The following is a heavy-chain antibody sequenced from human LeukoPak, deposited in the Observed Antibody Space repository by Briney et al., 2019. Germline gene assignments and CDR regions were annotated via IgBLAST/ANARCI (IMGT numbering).Heavy chain of an antibody. CDR3: ARDQYDTWSRRGNFDS. CDR1: GFTFGKYW. V-gene: IGHV3-7*03. CDR2: IKLDGSKK. J-gene: IGHJ4*02. D-gene: IGHD3/OR15-3a*01. Sequence: GGSLRLSCVASGFTFGKYWMSWVRQAPGKGLEWVANIKLDGSKKNYVDSVKGRFTISRDNTKNSLYLQLNSLRAEDTAVFYCARDQYDTWSRRGNFDSWGQGTLVIVSS.